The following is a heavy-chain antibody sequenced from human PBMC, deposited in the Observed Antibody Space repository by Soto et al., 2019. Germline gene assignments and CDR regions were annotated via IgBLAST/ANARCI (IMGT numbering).Heavy chain of an antibody. V-gene: IGHV1-69*13. Sequence: SVKVSCKASGGTFSSYAISWVRQAPGQGLEWMGGIIPIFGTANYAQKFQGRVTITADESTSTAYMELSSLRSEDTAVYYCAGGITMVRGVIIRHNTPYYYGMDVWGQGTTVTVSS. CDR3: AGGITMVRGVIIRHNTPYYYGMDV. CDR1: GGTFSSYA. CDR2: IIPIFGTA. J-gene: IGHJ6*02. D-gene: IGHD3-10*01.